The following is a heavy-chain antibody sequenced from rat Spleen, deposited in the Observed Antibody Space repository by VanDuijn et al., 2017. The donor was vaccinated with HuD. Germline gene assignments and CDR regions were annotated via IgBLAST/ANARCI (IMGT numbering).Heavy chain of an antibody. Sequence: EVQLVESGGGLVQPGRSLKLSCAASGFTFSNSYMAWVRQAPTKGLEWVAYISTGGGSTYYRDSVKGRFTISRDNAKSTLYLQMDSLRSEDTATYYCTTGPRILRLDWFAYWGQGTLVTVSS. CDR1: GFTFSNSY. CDR3: TTGPRILRLDWFAY. D-gene: IGHD1-6*01. CDR2: ISTGGGST. V-gene: IGHV5-27*01. J-gene: IGHJ3*01.